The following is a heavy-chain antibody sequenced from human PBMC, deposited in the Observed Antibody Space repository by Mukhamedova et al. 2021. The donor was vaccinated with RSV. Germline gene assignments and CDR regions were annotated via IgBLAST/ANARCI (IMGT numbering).Heavy chain of an antibody. J-gene: IGHJ5*02. CDR3: CRGTLVA. CDR2: IRNKAYGEAT. D-gene: IGHD3-16*02. CDR1: TFTDYT. V-gene: IGHV3-49*03. Sequence: TFTDYTMSWFRQAPGKGLEWVGSIRNKAYGEATDYAASVKARFILSRDDSKTTVYLQMNSLRTEDTAVYYCCRGTLVAWGQGTLV.